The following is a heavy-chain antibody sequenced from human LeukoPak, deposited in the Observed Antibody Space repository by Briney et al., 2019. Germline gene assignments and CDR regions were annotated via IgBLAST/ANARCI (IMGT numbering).Heavy chain of an antibody. CDR2: VNTVSSYI. V-gene: IGHV3-21*01. D-gene: IGHD6-13*01. Sequence: PGGSLRLSCAASGFTFSDYSMNWVRQAPGKGLEWVASVNTVSSYIYYADSMRGRFTISRDNAKNSLYLQMNSLRAEDTAVYYCARDRATGYSSSWSPPHYYMDVWGKGTTVTVSS. J-gene: IGHJ6*03. CDR1: GFTFSDYS. CDR3: ARDRATGYSSSWSPPHYYMDV.